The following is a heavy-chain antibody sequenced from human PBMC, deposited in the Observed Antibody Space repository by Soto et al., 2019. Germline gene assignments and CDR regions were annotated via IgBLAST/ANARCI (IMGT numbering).Heavy chain of an antibody. CDR3: ARVPAAAGEFDY. CDR1: GYTFTGYY. V-gene: IGHV1-2*02. D-gene: IGHD6-13*01. Sequence: ASVKVSCKASGYTFTGYYMHWVRQAPGQGLEWMGWINPNSGGTNYAQKFQGRVTMTRDTSISTAYMELSRLRSDDTAVYYCARVPAAAGEFDYWGQGTLVTVSS. J-gene: IGHJ4*02. CDR2: INPNSGGT.